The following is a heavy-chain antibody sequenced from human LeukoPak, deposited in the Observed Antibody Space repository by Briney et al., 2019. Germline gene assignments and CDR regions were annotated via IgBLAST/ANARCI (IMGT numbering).Heavy chain of an antibody. CDR1: GYTFTGYY. CDR3: ARDLHDIVVVVAASSFDY. V-gene: IGHV1-2*02. J-gene: IGHJ4*02. D-gene: IGHD2-15*01. CDR2: INPNSGGT. Sequence: GASVKVSCKASGYTFTGYYMHWVRQAPGQGLEWMGWINPNSGGTNYAQKFQGRVTMTRDTSISTAYMELSRLRSDDTAVYYCARDLHDIVVVVAASSFDYWGQGTLVTVSP.